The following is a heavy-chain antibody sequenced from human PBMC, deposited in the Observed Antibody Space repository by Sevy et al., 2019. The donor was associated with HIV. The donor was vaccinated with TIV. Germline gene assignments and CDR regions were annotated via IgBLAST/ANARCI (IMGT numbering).Heavy chain of an antibody. Sequence: ASVKVSCKASGYTFTSYGISWVRQAPGQGLEGMGWISAYNVNTNYAQKLQGRVTMTTDISTSKAYRELRSLRSDDTAVYYCARDPGAAAGDYWGQGTLVTVSS. CDR1: GYTFTSYG. CDR2: ISAYNVNT. J-gene: IGHJ4*02. V-gene: IGHV1-18*01. D-gene: IGHD6-13*01. CDR3: ARDPGAAAGDY.